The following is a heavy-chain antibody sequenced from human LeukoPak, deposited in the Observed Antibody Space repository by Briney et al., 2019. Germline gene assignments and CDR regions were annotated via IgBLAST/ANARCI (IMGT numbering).Heavy chain of an antibody. CDR1: GFTFSSYW. CDR2: INSDGSST. CDR3: ARDPPAVAANTYG. J-gene: IGHJ4*02. Sequence: GGSLRLSCAASGFTFSSYWMHWVRQAPGKGLVWVSRINSDGSSTSYADSVKGRFTISRDGSKNTLYLQMNSLRAEDTAVYYCARDPPAVAANTYGWGQGTLVTVSS. D-gene: IGHD6-6*01. V-gene: IGHV3-74*01.